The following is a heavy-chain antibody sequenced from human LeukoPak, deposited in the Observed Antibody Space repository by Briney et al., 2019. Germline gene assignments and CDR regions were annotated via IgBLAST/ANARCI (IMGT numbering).Heavy chain of an antibody. CDR1: GFSFNNYV. V-gene: IGHV3-23*01. CDR3: AKTVVVITFRFDS. Sequence: GGSLRLSCAASGFSFNNYVMSWVRQAPGKGLEWVSAISGDGARTYYADSVKGRFTISRDNSKNTLDLQMNSLRAEDTAIYYCAKTVVVITFRFDSWGQGSLVTVSS. J-gene: IGHJ4*02. D-gene: IGHD2-21*01. CDR2: ISGDGART.